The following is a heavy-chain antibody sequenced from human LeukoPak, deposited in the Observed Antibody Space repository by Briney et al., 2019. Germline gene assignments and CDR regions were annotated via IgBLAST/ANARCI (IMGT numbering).Heavy chain of an antibody. D-gene: IGHD6-19*01. CDR3: ATSPYSSGWTYYFDY. Sequence: ASVKVSCKVSGYTLTELSMHWVRQAPGKGLEWMGGFDPEDGGTIYAQKFQGRVTMTEDTSTDTAYMELSSLRSEDTAVYYCATSPYSSGWTYYFDYWGQGTLVTVSS. V-gene: IGHV1-24*01. CDR1: GYTLTELS. J-gene: IGHJ4*02. CDR2: FDPEDGGT.